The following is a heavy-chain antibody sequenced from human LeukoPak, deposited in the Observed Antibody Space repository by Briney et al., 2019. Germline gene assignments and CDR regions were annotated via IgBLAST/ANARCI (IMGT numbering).Heavy chain of an antibody. V-gene: IGHV4-39*07. CDR3: ARIGGSYLGEIDY. CDR2: IYYTGNT. D-gene: IGHD1-26*01. CDR1: GDSITGYY. J-gene: IGHJ4*02. Sequence: SETLSLTCSVSGDSITGYYWGWIRQPPGKGLEWIGNIYYTGNTYYNSSLKSRVTISVDTSKNQFSLKLSSVTAADTAVYYCARIGGSYLGEIDYWGQGTLVTVSS.